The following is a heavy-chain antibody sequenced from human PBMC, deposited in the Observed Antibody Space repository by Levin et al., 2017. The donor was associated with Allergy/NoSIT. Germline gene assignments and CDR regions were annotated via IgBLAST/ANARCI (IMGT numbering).Heavy chain of an antibody. CDR2: IYWDDDK. V-gene: IGHV2-5*02. D-gene: IGHD5-12*01. J-gene: IGHJ4*02. Sequence: SGPTLVKATETLTLTCAFSGFSITTSQVGVGWIRQPPGKAFEWLALIYWDDDKRYNPRLRSRLTVTKDISKNQVVLAMTRMDSLDTATYYCAHRRLYSANDWNLGDFDYWGQGALVTVYS. CDR1: GFSITTSQVG. CDR3: AHRRLYSANDWNLGDFDY.